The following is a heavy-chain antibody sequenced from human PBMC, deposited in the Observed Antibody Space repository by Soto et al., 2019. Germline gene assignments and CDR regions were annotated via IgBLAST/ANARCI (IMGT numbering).Heavy chain of an antibody. CDR2: INNDGTTT. V-gene: IGHV3-74*01. CDR1: GFTFSRHW. J-gene: IGHJ4*02. Sequence: EVHLVESGGGVVQPGGSLRLSCVASGFTFSRHWLHWVRQVPGKGPVWVSRINNDGTTTAYADSVKGRFSISRDNADNTLFLQMNNRRAEDTGVYYCAAERAEARGYSYGRTLDDWGQGSLVAVSS. D-gene: IGHD5-18*01. CDR3: AAERAEARGYSYGRTLDD.